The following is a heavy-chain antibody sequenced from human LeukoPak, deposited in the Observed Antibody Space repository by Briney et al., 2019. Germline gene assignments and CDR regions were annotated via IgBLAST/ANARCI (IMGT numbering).Heavy chain of an antibody. CDR1: GYTFTSYY. CDR3: ASGQLRIAAAGMQGLRTH. CDR2: INPSGGSA. Sequence: GASVKVSCKASGYTFTSYYMHWVRQAPGQGLEWLGIINPSGGSASYAQKFQGRVTMTRDTSTSTVYMELSSLRSEDTAVYYCASGQLRIAAAGMQGLRTHWGQGTLVTVPS. J-gene: IGHJ4*02. D-gene: IGHD6-13*01. V-gene: IGHV1-46*01.